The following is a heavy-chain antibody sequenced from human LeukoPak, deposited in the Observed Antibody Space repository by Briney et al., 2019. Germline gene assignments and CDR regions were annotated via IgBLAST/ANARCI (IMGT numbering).Heavy chain of an antibody. V-gene: IGHV3-48*03. CDR1: GFTFSSYE. CDR3: AKTFHDYSSSVETFDY. D-gene: IGHD6-6*01. J-gene: IGHJ4*02. Sequence: GGSLRLSCAASGFTFSSYEMNWVRQAPGKGLEWVSYISSSGSTIYYADSVKGRFTISRDNAKNSLYPQMNSLRAEDTAVYYCAKTFHDYSSSVETFDYWGQGTLVTVSS. CDR2: ISSSGSTI.